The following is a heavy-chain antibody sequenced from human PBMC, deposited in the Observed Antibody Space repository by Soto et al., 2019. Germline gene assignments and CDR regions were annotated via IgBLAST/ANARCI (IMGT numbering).Heavy chain of an antibody. D-gene: IGHD2-8*01. V-gene: IGHV4-59*01. J-gene: IGHJ4*02. Sequence: SETLSLTCTVSGGSISSYYWSWIRQPPGKGLEWIGYIYYSGSTNYNPSLKSRVTISVDTSKNQFSLKLSSVTAADTAVYYCARDVGYCTNGVCHAFAYCGQRTLVTVSS. CDR3: ARDVGYCTNGVCHAFAY. CDR1: GGSISSYY. CDR2: IYYSGST.